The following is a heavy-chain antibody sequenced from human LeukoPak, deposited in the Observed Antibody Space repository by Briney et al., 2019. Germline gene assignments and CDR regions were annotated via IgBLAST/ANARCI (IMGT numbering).Heavy chain of an antibody. Sequence: PGGSLRLSCAASGFSFSSYGMHWVRQAPGKGLEWVAVIWYDGSKKYYADSVKGRFIISRDNSRNTLYLQMNSLRAEDTAVYYCARDSITIFGVINYWGQGTLVTVSS. J-gene: IGHJ4*02. V-gene: IGHV3-33*01. CDR3: ARDSITIFGVINY. CDR1: GFSFSSYG. D-gene: IGHD3-3*01. CDR2: IWYDGSKK.